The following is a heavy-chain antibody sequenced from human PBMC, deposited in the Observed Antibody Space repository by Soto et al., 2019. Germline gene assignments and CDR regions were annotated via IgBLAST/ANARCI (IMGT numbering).Heavy chain of an antibody. V-gene: IGHV3-23*01. CDR3: ARVWERPVTTRNYYYGMDV. Sequence: GGSLRLSCSASGFTFSSYAMSWVRQAPGRGLEWVSTISGSGGSAYFADSVKGRFTISRDNSKNTLYLQMNSLRAEDTAVYYCARVWERPVTTRNYYYGMDVWGQGTKVTVYS. D-gene: IGHD4-17*01. CDR1: GFTFSSYA. CDR2: ISGSGGSA. J-gene: IGHJ6*02.